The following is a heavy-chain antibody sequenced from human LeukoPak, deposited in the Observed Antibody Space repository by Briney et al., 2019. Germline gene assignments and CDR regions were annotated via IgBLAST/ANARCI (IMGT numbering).Heavy chain of an antibody. CDR2: IYYSGST. V-gene: IGHV4-31*03. CDR3: ARGRYCSSTSCFKYYFDY. D-gene: IGHD2-2*01. Sequence: SQTLSLTCTVSGGSISSGGYYWSWIRQHPGKGLEWIGYIYYSGSTYYNPSLKSRVTISVVTSKNQFSLKLSSVTAADTAVYYCARGRYCSSTSCFKYYFDYWGQGTLVTVSS. CDR1: GGSISSGGYY. J-gene: IGHJ4*02.